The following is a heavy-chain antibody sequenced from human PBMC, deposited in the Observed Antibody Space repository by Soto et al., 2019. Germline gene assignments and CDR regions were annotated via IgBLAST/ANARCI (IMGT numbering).Heavy chain of an antibody. Sequence: LRLSCAASGFTFSSYGMHWVRQAPGKGLEWVAVISYDGSNKYYADSVKGRFTISRDNSKNTLYLQMNSLRAEDTAVYYCAKGRYDSSGYYGFDPWGQGTLVTVSS. CDR1: GFTFSSYG. CDR3: AKGRYDSSGYYGFDP. V-gene: IGHV3-30*18. J-gene: IGHJ5*02. CDR2: ISYDGSNK. D-gene: IGHD3-22*01.